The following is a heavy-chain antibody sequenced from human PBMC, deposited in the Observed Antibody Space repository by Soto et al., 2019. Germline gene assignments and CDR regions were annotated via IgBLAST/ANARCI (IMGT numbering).Heavy chain of an antibody. V-gene: IGHV4-34*01. Sequence: SETLSLTCAVDGGSFSGYYWSWIRKPPWKGLVWIVQINHSRSTNSKPAPKCPVTISVDTYKNQFSLKLSSVTAADKAVYYCARASTKIVGVPAARPPSCDPWGKVTLVTVSP. CDR3: ARASTKIVGVPAARPPSCDP. CDR1: GGSFSGYY. J-gene: IGHJ5*02. CDR2: INHSRST. D-gene: IGHD2-2*01.